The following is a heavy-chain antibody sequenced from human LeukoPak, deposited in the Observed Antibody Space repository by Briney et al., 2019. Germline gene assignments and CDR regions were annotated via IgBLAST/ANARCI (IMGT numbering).Heavy chain of an antibody. CDR1: GFSFSTYG. CDR2: IWYDGSNK. V-gene: IGHV3-33*01. CDR3: ARVQGCSSTSCHSLHTHY. J-gene: IGHJ4*02. D-gene: IGHD2-2*01. Sequence: GGSLRLSCAASGFSFSTYGMHWVRQAPGKGLEWVALIWYDGSNKYYADSVKGRFTISRDNSKSTLYLQMNSLGAEDTALYYRARVQGCSSTSCHSLHTHYWGQGTLVTVSS.